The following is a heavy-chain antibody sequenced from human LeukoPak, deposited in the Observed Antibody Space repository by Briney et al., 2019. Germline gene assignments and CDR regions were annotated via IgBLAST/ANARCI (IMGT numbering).Heavy chain of an antibody. D-gene: IGHD3-22*01. V-gene: IGHV4-34*01. CDR2: INHSGST. Sequence: SETLSLTCAVYGGSFSGYYWSWVRQPPGKGLEWIGEINHSGSTNYNPSLKSRVTISVDTSKNQFSLKLSSVTAADTAVYYCARAVFSSGYYLDYWGQGTLVTVSS. CDR1: GGSFSGYY. J-gene: IGHJ4*02. CDR3: ARAVFSSGYYLDY.